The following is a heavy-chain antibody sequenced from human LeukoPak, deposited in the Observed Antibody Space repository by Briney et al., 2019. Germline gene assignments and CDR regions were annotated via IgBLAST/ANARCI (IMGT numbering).Heavy chain of an antibody. J-gene: IGHJ4*02. V-gene: IGHV2-5*02. Sequence: SGPTLVNPTQTLTLTCTISGFSLLSTGVGVGWVRQPPGKALEWLALTYWDDTKRYSPSLKSRLTITKDTSKNQVVLTMTNMGPVDTATYYCAHGGSYAYYFDYWGQGTLVTVSS. CDR2: TYWDDTK. CDR1: GFSLLSTGVG. D-gene: IGHD1-26*01. CDR3: AHGGSYAYYFDY.